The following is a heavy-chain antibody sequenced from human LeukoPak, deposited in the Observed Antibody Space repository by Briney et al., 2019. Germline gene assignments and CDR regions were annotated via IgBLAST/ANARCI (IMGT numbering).Heavy chain of an antibody. Sequence: ASVKVSCKASGYTFTGYYMHWVRQAPGQGLEWMGWINPNSGGTNYAQKFQGRVTMTRDTSISTAYMELSRLRSDDTAVYYCARKVYSYSSSWSPEDWFDPWGQGTLVTVSS. D-gene: IGHD6-13*01. CDR1: GYTFTGYY. CDR2: INPNSGGT. CDR3: ARKVYSYSSSWSPEDWFDP. V-gene: IGHV1-2*02. J-gene: IGHJ5*02.